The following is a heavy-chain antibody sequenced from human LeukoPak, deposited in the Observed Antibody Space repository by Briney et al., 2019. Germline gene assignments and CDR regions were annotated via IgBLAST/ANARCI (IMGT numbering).Heavy chain of an antibody. V-gene: IGHV4-38-2*01. CDR3: ARLPWSDWYFDL. Sequence: SETPSLTCAVSGYSISSGYYWGWIRQPPGKGLEWIGSLYHSGRIYYNPSLKSRVTISVDTSKNQFSLKLSSVTAADTAVYYCARLPWSDWYFDLWGRGTLVTVSS. J-gene: IGHJ2*01. D-gene: IGHD2-8*01. CDR2: LYHSGRI. CDR1: GYSISSGYY.